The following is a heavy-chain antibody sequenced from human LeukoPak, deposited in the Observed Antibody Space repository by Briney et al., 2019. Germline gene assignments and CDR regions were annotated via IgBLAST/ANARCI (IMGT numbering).Heavy chain of an antibody. Sequence: ASVKVSCRVSGYTLTELSMHWVRQAPGKGLEWMGRFDPEDGETIYAQKFQGRVTMTEDTSTNTAYMELSSLRSEDTAVYYCATQQLVRFVLRFQHWGQGTLVTVSS. CDR2: FDPEDGET. D-gene: IGHD6-13*01. V-gene: IGHV1-24*01. CDR3: ATQQLVRFVLRFQH. CDR1: GYTLTELS. J-gene: IGHJ1*01.